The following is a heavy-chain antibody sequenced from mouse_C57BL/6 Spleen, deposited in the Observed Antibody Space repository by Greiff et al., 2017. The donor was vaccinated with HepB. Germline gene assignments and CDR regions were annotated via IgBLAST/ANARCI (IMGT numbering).Heavy chain of an antibody. D-gene: IGHD1-1*02. V-gene: IGHV1-64*01. CDR1: GYTFTSYW. J-gene: IGHJ3*01. CDR2: IPPNSGST. Sequence: QVQLQHPGAELVKPGASVKLSCTASGYTFTSYWMHWVKQRPGHGLEWIGMIPPNSGSTNYNEKFTSKATLTVDKSSSTAYLQLSSLTSADSAVYYCARLGYGGAYWGQGTLVTVSA. CDR3: ARLGYGGAY.